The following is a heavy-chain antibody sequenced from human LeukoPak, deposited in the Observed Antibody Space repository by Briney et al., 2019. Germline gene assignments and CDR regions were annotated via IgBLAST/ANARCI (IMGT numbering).Heavy chain of an antibody. CDR2: ISYDGSNK. D-gene: IGHD5-12*01. J-gene: IGHJ4*02. Sequence: GGFLRLSCAASGFTFSSYAMHWVRQAPGKGLEWVAVISYDGSNKYYADSVKGRFTISRDNSKNTLYLQMNSLRAEDTAVYYCAREQIVATIGPFDYWGQGTLVTVSS. CDR1: GFTFSSYA. CDR3: AREQIVATIGPFDY. V-gene: IGHV3-30-3*01.